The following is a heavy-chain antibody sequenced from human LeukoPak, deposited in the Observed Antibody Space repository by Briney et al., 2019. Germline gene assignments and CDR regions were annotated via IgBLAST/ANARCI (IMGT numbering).Heavy chain of an antibody. CDR3: ARDYVLRYFDWLNNWFDP. J-gene: IGHJ5*02. V-gene: IGHV1-2*02. D-gene: IGHD3-9*01. CDR1: GYTFTSYG. CDR2: INPNSGGT. Sequence: ASVKVSCKASGYTFTSYGISWVRQAPGQGLEWMGWINPNSGGTNYAQKFQGRVTMTRDTSISTAYMELSRLRSDDTAVYYCARDYVLRYFDWLNNWFDPWGQGTLVTVSS.